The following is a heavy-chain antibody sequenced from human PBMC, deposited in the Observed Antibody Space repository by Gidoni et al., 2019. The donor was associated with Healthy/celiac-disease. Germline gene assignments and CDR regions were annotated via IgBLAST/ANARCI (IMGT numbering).Heavy chain of an antibody. CDR3: ARGRRDREDAFDI. V-gene: IGHV1-8*01. Sequence: QVQLVQSGAEVKKPGASVKVSCKASGSTFTIYDINWVRQANGQGLEWMGWMNPNSGNTGYAQKFQGRVTMTRNTSISTAYMELSSLRSEDTAVYYCARGRRDREDAFDIWGQGTMVTVSS. J-gene: IGHJ3*02. D-gene: IGHD1-26*01. CDR1: GSTFTIYD. CDR2: MNPNSGNT.